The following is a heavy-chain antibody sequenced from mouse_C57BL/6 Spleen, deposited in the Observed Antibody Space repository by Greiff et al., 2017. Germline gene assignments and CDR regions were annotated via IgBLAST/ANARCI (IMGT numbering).Heavy chain of an antibody. CDR1: GYTFTSYW. CDR3: ARDSSGPFFDY. Sequence: QVQLQQPGAELVRPGTSVKLSCKASGYTFTSYWMHWVKQRPGQGLEWIGVIDPSDSYTNYNQKFKGKATLTVDTSSSTAYMQLSSLRSEDSAVYYCARDSSGPFFDYWGQGTTLTVSS. V-gene: IGHV1-59*01. D-gene: IGHD3-2*02. CDR2: IDPSDSYT. J-gene: IGHJ2*01.